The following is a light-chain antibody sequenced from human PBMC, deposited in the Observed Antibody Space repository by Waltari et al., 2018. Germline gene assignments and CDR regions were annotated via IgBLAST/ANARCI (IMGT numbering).Light chain of an antibody. CDR3: LSRDSTGSHPV. V-gene: IGLV3-19*01. CDR1: SLRDYY. J-gene: IGLJ2*01. Sequence: SSELTQDPAVSVALGQTVRITCQGDSLRDYYVSWNQQKPGQAPVLVIYGENNRPSGIPDRFSGSSSGNTASLTITGAQAEDDADYYCLSRDSTGSHPVFGGGTKLTVL. CDR2: GEN.